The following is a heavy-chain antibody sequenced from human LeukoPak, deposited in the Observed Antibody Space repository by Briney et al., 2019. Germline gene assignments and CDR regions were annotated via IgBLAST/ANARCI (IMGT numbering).Heavy chain of an antibody. V-gene: IGHV3-23*05. CDR2: ISGNSDTI. Sequence: GGSLRLSCAASGFTFSNYLMGWVRQSPGKGLEWISAISGNSDTIHYADSVKGRFTVSRDNSKNILYMQMNSLAAEDTAVYYCARYDLSTYARRAFDNWGQGTLVAVSS. D-gene: IGHD3-9*01. CDR3: ARYDLSTYARRAFDN. J-gene: IGHJ4*02. CDR1: GFTFSNYL.